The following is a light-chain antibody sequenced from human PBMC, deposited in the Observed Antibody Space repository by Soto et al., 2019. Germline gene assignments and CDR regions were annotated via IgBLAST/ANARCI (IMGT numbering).Light chain of an antibody. CDR1: QSVRSNY. V-gene: IGKV3D-20*01. CDR3: QQYGTSPRS. J-gene: IGKJ2*03. Sequence: EVVLTQSPATLSLSPGERATLSCGASQSVRSNYLGWYQQKPGLAPRLLIYDVSTRATGIPDRFSGSGSGNDFTLTISRLEPEDAAVYYCQQYGTSPRSFGQGTKLEI. CDR2: DVS.